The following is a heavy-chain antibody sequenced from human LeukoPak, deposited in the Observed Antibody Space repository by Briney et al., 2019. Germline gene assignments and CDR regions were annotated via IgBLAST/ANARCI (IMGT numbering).Heavy chain of an antibody. CDR2: IYYSGST. Sequence: PSETLSLTCTVSGGSISSSSYYWGWIRQPPGKGLEWIGSIYYSGSTNYNPSLKRRVTISVDTSKNQFSLKLSSVTAADTAVYYCARGSGAMVRGVIIDYWGQGTLVTVSS. J-gene: IGHJ4*02. CDR1: GGSISSSSYY. CDR3: ARGSGAMVRGVIIDY. D-gene: IGHD3-10*01. V-gene: IGHV4-39*07.